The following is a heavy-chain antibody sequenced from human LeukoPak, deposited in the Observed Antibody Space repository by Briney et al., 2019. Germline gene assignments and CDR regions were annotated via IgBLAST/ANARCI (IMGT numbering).Heavy chain of an antibody. V-gene: IGHV3-23*01. CDR1: GFTFSSYW. Sequence: GGSLRLSCAASGFTFSSYWMSWVRRAPGKGLEWVSVISGSGGSTYYADSVKGRFTISRDNSKNTLYLQMNSLRAEDTAVYYCAKAMVTAYYFDYWGQGTLVTVSS. CDR3: AKAMVTAYYFDY. J-gene: IGHJ4*02. CDR2: ISGSGGST. D-gene: IGHD2-21*02.